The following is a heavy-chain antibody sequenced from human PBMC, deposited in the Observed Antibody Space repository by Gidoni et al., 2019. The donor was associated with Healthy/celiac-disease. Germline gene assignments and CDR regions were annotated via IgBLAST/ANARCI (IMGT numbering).Heavy chain of an antibody. V-gene: IGHV4-34*01. CDR3: ARRSAAAGPKTRFDY. D-gene: IGHD6-13*01. CDR2: INHSGST. CDR1: GGSFSGYY. J-gene: IGHJ4*02. Sequence: QVQLQQWGAGLLKPSETLSLTCAVYGGSFSGYYWRWLRQPPGKGLEWIGEINHSGSTNYNPSLKSRVTISVDTFKNQFSLKLSSVTAADTAVYYCARRSAAAGPKTRFDYWGQGTLVTVSS.